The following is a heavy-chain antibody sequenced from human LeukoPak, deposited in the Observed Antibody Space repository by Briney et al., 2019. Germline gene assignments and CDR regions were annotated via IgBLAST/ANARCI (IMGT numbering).Heavy chain of an antibody. J-gene: IGHJ4*02. V-gene: IGHV1-2*02. Sequence: ASVKVSCKASGYTFTGYYMHWVRQAPGQGLEWMGWINPNSGGTNYAQKFQGRVTITTDESTSTAYMELSSLRSEDTAVYYCAGGRYSEVGIRFPDYWGQGALVTVSS. D-gene: IGHD2-21*01. CDR3: AGGRYSEVGIRFPDY. CDR1: GYTFTGYY. CDR2: INPNSGGT.